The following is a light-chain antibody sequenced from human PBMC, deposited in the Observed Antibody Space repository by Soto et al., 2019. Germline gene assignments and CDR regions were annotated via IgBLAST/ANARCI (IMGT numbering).Light chain of an antibody. CDR3: QQFGSSPWT. J-gene: IGKJ1*01. Sequence: EIVLTQSPGTLSLSPGERATLSCRASQSVSSSSLAWYQQKPGQAPRLLIYGASSRATGIPDRFRGSGSGTYFTLTIFILEPEDFAFYYCQQFGSSPWTFGQGTKVDI. V-gene: IGKV3-20*01. CDR2: GAS. CDR1: QSVSSSS.